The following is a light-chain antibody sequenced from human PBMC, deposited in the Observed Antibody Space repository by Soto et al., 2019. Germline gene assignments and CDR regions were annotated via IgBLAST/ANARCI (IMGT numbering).Light chain of an antibody. J-gene: IGLJ2*01. CDR2: EVI. CDR1: SSDVASYNL. V-gene: IGLV2-23*02. CDR3: CSYAGSTSLV. Sequence: QSVLTQPASVSGSPGQSITISCTGTSSDVASYNLVSWYQQHPGKAPKVIIYEVIKRPSGVSNRFSGSKSGNTASLTISGLQAEDEADYYCCSYAGSTSLVFGGGTKLTVL.